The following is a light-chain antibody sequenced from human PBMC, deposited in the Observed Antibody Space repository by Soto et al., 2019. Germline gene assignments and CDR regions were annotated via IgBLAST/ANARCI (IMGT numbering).Light chain of an antibody. Sequence: QSVLTQPASVSGSPGQSITISCTGTSSDVGSYNLVSWYQQHPGKAPKLMIFEVSRRPSGVSNRFSGSKSGNTASLTISGLQAGDEADYYCCSYGGSSTPVLFGGGTKLTVL. V-gene: IGLV2-23*02. CDR3: CSYGGSSTPVL. J-gene: IGLJ2*01. CDR2: EVS. CDR1: SSDVGSYNL.